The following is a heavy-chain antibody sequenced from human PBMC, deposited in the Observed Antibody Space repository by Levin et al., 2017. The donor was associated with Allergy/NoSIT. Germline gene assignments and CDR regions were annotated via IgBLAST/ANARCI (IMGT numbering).Heavy chain of an antibody. J-gene: IGHJ6*02. D-gene: IGHD3-22*01. V-gene: IGHV1-18*01. Sequence: GESLKISCKASGYTFTSYGISWVRQAPGQGLEWMGWISAYNGNTNYAQKLQGRVTMTTDTSTSTAYMELRSLRSDDTAVYYCAREDDWEDSSGPSRGYYGMDVWGQGTTVTVSS. CDR2: ISAYNGNT. CDR1: GYTFTSYG. CDR3: AREDDWEDSSGPSRGYYGMDV.